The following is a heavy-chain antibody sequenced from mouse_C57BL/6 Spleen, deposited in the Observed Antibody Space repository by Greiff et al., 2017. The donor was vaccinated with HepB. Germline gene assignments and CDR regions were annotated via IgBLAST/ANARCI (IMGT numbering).Heavy chain of an antibody. CDR2: IDPSDSYT. CDR1: GYTFTSYW. J-gene: IGHJ1*03. CDR3: ASDGYYKGIDV. D-gene: IGHD2-3*01. Sequence: QVQLQQPGAELVMPGASVKLSCKASGYTFTSYWMHWVKQRPGQGLEWIGEIDPSDSYTNYNQKFKGKSTLTVDKSSSTAYMQISSLTSEDSAVYYCASDGYYKGIDVWGTGTTVTVSS. V-gene: IGHV1-69*01.